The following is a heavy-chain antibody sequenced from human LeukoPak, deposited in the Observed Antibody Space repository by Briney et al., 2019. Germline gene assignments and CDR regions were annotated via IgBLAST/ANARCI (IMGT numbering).Heavy chain of an antibody. CDR1: GDSISTSSYY. D-gene: IGHD3/OR15-3a*01. CDR2: IYYSGIT. V-gene: IGHV4-39*01. Sequence: PSATLSLTCTVSGDSISTSSYYWGWVRQPPGRGLEWLGSIYYSGITHYNPSLKSRLTIYVDTSRNQFSLHLFSVTAADTAAFYCARSDYYDFRQIDYWGQGTLVTVSS. CDR3: ARSDYYDFRQIDY. J-gene: IGHJ4*02.